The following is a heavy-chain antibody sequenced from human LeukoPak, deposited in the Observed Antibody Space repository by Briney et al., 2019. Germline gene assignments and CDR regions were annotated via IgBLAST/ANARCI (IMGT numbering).Heavy chain of an antibody. CDR2: ISGSGYST. CDR1: GFTFSSYA. Sequence: PAGSLRLSCEASGFTFSSYAMNWDRQAPGKGLAWVSSISGSGYSTYYADSVKGRFTISRDNSKNTLYLQMNSLRAEDTAIFYCAKDFPPWSGPNAFDIWGQGTMVTASS. CDR3: AKDFPPWSGPNAFDI. V-gene: IGHV3-23*01. J-gene: IGHJ3*02. D-gene: IGHD3-3*01.